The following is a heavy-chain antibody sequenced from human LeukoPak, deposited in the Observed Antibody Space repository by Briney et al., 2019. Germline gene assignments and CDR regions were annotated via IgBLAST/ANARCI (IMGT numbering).Heavy chain of an antibody. V-gene: IGHV4-59*01. J-gene: IGHJ4*02. Sequence: SETLSLTCTVSGGSISSYYWSWIRQPPGKGLEWIGYIYYSGSTNYNPSLKSRVTISVDTSKNQFSLKLSSVTAADTAVYYCARDQMSGYSYGFASHADYWGQGTLVTVSS. CDR2: IYYSGST. CDR1: GGSISSYY. CDR3: ARDQMSGYSYGFASHADY. D-gene: IGHD5-18*01.